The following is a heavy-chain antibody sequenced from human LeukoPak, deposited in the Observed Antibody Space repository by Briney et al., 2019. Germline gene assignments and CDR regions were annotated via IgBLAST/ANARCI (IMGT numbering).Heavy chain of an antibody. D-gene: IGHD4-23*01. Sequence: GGSLKLSCAASGFTFSGSAMHWVRQASGKGLEWVGRIRSKANSYATAYAASVKGRFTISRDDSKNTAYLQMNSLKTEDTAVYYCTRVPDHGGNSEEDYWGQGTLVTVSS. J-gene: IGHJ4*02. CDR3: TRVPDHGGNSEEDY. CDR1: GFTFSGSA. V-gene: IGHV3-73*01. CDR2: IRSKANSYAT.